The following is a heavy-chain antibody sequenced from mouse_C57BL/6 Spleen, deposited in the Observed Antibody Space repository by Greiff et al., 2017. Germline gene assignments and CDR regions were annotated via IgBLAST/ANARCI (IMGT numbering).Heavy chain of an antibody. CDR2: IYPGDGDT. V-gene: IGHV1-82*01. Sequence: QVQLKESGPELVKPGASVKISCKASGYAFSSSWMNWVQQRPGKGLEWIGRIYPGDGDTNYNGKFKGKATLTADKSSSTAYMQLSSLTSEDSAVYFCARATTEYFDVWGTGTTVTVSS. J-gene: IGHJ1*03. D-gene: IGHD1-1*01. CDR3: ARATTEYFDV. CDR1: GYAFSSSW.